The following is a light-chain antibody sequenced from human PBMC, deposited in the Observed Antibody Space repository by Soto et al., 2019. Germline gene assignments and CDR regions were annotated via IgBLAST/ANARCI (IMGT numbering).Light chain of an antibody. J-gene: IGLJ1*01. Sequence: QSALTQPRSVSGSPGQSVTISCTGTSSDVGGYNYVSWYQQHPGKAPKLMIYDVSKRPSGVPDRFSGSTSGNTASLTISGLQAEDDADYYCCSYAGTYVFGTGTKLTVL. CDR3: CSYAGTYV. V-gene: IGLV2-11*01. CDR1: SSDVGGYNY. CDR2: DVS.